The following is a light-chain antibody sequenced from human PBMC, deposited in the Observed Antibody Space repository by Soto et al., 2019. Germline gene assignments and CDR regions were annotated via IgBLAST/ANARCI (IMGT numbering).Light chain of an antibody. CDR3: QHYGTSLRT. V-gene: IGKV3-20*01. J-gene: IGKJ1*01. Sequence: EIVLTQSPGTLSLSPGERATLSCRASQSISSRHLAWYQHKPGQAPRLLIYAASTRATDIPDKFSGSGSGADFTLSISRLEPEDFAVYYCQHYGTSLRTFGPGTKVEI. CDR2: AAS. CDR1: QSISSRH.